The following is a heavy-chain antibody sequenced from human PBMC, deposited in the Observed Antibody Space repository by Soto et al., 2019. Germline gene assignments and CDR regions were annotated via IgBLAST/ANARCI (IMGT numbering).Heavy chain of an antibody. V-gene: IGHV3-33*01. D-gene: IGHD4-17*01. CDR3: AREGLPGESRYYFDY. Sequence: GGSLRLSCAASGFTFSSYAMHWVRQAPGKGLEWVAAIWYDGNNKYYADSVKGRFTISRDNSKNTLYVHMNSLRAEDTAVYYCAREGLPGESRYYFDYWGQGTLVTVSS. CDR1: GFTFSSYA. J-gene: IGHJ4*02. CDR2: IWYDGNNK.